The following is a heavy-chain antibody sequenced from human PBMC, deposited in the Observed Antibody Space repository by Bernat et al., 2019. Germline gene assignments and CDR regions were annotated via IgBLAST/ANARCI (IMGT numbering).Heavy chain of an antibody. D-gene: IGHD6-19*01. CDR2: ISTGTGNT. J-gene: IGHJ4*02. V-gene: IGHV1-3*04. Sequence: QVQLVQSGAEVKKPGASVKVSCTASGYTFGSYAMHWVRQAPGQRLEWMGWISTGTGNTKYSQKFQGRVTLTRDTSASTAYMELSSLRSEDTAVYYCARDSGSNTGGADYWGQGTLVTVSS. CDR3: ARDSGSNTGGADY. CDR1: GYTFGSYA.